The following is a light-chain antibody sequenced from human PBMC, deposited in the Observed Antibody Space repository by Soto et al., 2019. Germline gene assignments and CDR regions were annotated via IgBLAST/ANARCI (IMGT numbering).Light chain of an antibody. CDR2: AAS. CDR1: QGIYNY. Sequence: DIQMTQSPSSLSASVGDRVTITCRASQGIYNYLAWYQQKPGKAPKLLIYAASTLEAGVPSRFSGSGSGTDFTLTISSLQPEDVATYYCHKYNSALLTFGQGTRLXX. J-gene: IGKJ5*01. V-gene: IGKV1-27*01. CDR3: HKYNSALLT.